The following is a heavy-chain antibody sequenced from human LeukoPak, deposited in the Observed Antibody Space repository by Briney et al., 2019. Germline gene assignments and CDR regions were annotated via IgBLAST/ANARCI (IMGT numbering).Heavy chain of an antibody. CDR1: GFIFSSYA. CDR2: IRFDGSNK. J-gene: IGHJ4*02. Sequence: GGSLRLSCAASGFIFSSYAMHWVRQAPGKGLEWVAFIRFDGSNKYYADSVKGRFTISRDNSKNTLYLQMNSLRAEDTAVYYCARTYYSNYVHYFDYWGQGTLVTVSS. V-gene: IGHV3-30*02. CDR3: ARTYYSNYVHYFDY. D-gene: IGHD4-11*01.